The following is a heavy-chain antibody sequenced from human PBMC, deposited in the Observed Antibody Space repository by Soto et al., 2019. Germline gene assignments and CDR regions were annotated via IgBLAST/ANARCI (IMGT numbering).Heavy chain of an antibody. D-gene: IGHD4-4*01. CDR3: ARGTTVTTTPTYYYMDV. V-gene: IGHV1-18*01. J-gene: IGHJ6*03. CDR2: ISPYNGDT. Sequence: ASVKVSCKASGYTFSIYAISWVRQAPGQGLEWMGWISPYNGDTHYAQNLQGRVTMTTDTSTTTAYMELRSLKSDDTAIYYCARGTTVTTTPTYYYMDVWGKGTTVTVSS. CDR1: GYTFSIYA.